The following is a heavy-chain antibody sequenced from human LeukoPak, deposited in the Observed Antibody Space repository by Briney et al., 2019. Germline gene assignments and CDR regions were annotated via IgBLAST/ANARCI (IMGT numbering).Heavy chain of an antibody. Sequence: GGSLRLSCAASGFTFSNYWMHWVRQAPGKGLVWVSLINSDGSSTNYTDSVKGRFTISRDNSENTVYLQMNSLRADDTAVYYCAKWLGYCTSTSCYGMDVWGQGTTVTVSS. CDR3: AKWLGYCTSTSCYGMDV. CDR1: GFTFSNYW. V-gene: IGHV3-74*01. J-gene: IGHJ6*02. D-gene: IGHD2-2*01. CDR2: INSDGSST.